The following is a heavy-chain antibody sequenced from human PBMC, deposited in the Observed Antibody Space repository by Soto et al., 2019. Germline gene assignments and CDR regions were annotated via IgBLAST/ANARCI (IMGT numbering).Heavy chain of an antibody. CDR2: IYYSGST. CDR1: GGSISSGGYY. J-gene: IGHJ4*02. Sequence: QVQLQESGPGLVKPSQTLSLTCTVSGGSISSGGYYWSWIRQHPGKGLEWIGYIYYSGSTYYNPSLMSRVTISVDTSKNQFSLKLSSVTAADTAVYYCARVGPPHSRIAAAGTRLDYWGQGTLVTVSS. D-gene: IGHD6-13*01. CDR3: ARVGPPHSRIAAAGTRLDY. V-gene: IGHV4-31*03.